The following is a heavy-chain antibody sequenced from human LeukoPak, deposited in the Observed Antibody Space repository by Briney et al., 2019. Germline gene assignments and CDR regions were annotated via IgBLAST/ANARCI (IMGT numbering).Heavy chain of an antibody. CDR3: VRGGGFNSGFEY. CDR1: GYAFVSYG. J-gene: IGHJ4*02. Sequence: ASVKVSCKASGYAFVSYGITWVRQAPGQGLEWMGWISVYNGDTKYAQNLQGRVTLTTDTSTSTAYMELRSLRSDDTAVYYCVRGGGFNSGFEYWGQGTLVIVSS. V-gene: IGHV1-18*04. CDR2: ISVYNGDT. D-gene: IGHD3-10*01.